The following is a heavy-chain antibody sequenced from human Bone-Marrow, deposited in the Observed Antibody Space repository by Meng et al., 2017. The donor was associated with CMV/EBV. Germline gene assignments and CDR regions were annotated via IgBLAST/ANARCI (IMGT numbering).Heavy chain of an antibody. J-gene: IGHJ6*02. CDR1: VGTFSSYA. CDR3: ASSITMVRGVMRGMDV. CDR2: IIPIFGTA. Sequence: SVKVSCKASVGTFSSYAISWVRQAPGQGLEWMGGIIPIFGTANYAQKFQGRVTITTDESTSTAYMELSSLRSEDTAVYYCASSITMVRGVMRGMDVWGQGTTVTVSS. D-gene: IGHD3-10*01. V-gene: IGHV1-69*05.